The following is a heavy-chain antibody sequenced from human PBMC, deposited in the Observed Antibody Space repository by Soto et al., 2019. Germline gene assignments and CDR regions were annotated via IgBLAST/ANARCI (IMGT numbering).Heavy chain of an antibody. D-gene: IGHD3-10*01. V-gene: IGHV3-23*01. Sequence: GGSLRLSCAASGFTFTTYAMRRVRQAPGKGLEWVSAISASGDITYYADSVKGRFTISRDSSKDTLYLQMNGLRAEDTAIYYCAKDSNLIPWGSNHWGQGTLVTVSS. CDR3: AKDSNLIPWGSNH. CDR1: GFTFTTYA. J-gene: IGHJ5*02. CDR2: ISASGDIT.